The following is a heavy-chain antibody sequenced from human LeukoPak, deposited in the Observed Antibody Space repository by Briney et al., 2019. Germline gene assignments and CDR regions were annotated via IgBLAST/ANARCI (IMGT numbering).Heavy chain of an antibody. Sequence: ASVKVFCKASGYTFTSYGISWVRQAPGQGLEWMGWISAYNGNTNYAQKLQGRVTMTTDTSTSTAYMELRSLRSDDTAVYYCARDYAITMPLDYWGQGTLVTVSS. CDR2: ISAYNGNT. D-gene: IGHD3-10*01. CDR1: GYTFTSYG. J-gene: IGHJ4*02. V-gene: IGHV1-18*01. CDR3: ARDYAITMPLDY.